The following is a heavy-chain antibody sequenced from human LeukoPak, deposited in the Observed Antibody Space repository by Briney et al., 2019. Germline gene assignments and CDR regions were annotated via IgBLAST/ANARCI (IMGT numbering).Heavy chain of an antibody. V-gene: IGHV1-46*01. CDR1: GYTFTSYY. D-gene: IGHD3-10*01. CDR2: INPSGGST. Sequence: ASVKVSCKASGYTFTSYYMHWVRQAPGQGLEWMGIINPSGGSTSYAQKFQGRVTMTRDTSTSTVYMELSSLRSEDTAVYYCARDKGILWFGELRGYYYMDVWGKGTTVTISS. J-gene: IGHJ6*03. CDR3: ARDKGILWFGELRGYYYMDV.